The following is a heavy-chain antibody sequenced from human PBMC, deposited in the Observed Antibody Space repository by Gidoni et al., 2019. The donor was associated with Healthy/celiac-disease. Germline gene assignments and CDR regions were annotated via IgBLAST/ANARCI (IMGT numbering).Heavy chain of an antibody. CDR2: INPNSGGT. V-gene: IGHV1-2*02. J-gene: IGHJ2*01. CDR1: GYTFTAYY. Sequence: QVQLVQSGAEVKKPGASVKVSCKASGYTFTAYYMPWVRQAPGQGLEWMGWINPNSGGTNYAQKFQGRVTMTRDTSISTAYMELSRLRSDDTAVYYCAREGILGYCSGGSCYTGRDWYFDLWGRGTLVTVSS. D-gene: IGHD2-15*01. CDR3: AREGILGYCSGGSCYTGRDWYFDL.